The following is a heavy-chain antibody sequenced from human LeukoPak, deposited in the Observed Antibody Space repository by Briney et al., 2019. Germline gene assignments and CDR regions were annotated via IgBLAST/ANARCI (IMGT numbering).Heavy chain of an antibody. CDR3: ARRDRYSWYSFGY. J-gene: IGHJ4*02. V-gene: IGHV5-10-1*01. CDR1: GYSFTSYW. Sequence: GESLRISCKGSGYSFTSYWINWVRQMPGKGLEWMGRIDPSDSYTNYSPSFQGHVTISVDKSISTAYLQWSSLKASDTAMYYCARRDRYSWYSFGYWGQGTPVTVSS. CDR2: IDPSDSYT. D-gene: IGHD6-13*01.